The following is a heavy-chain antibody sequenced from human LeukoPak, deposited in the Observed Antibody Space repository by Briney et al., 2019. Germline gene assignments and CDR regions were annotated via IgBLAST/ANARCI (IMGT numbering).Heavy chain of an antibody. J-gene: IGHJ4*02. CDR1: GFTFSSYE. Sequence: GGSLRLSCAASGFTFSSYEMNWVRQAPGKGLEWVSYISSSGSTIYYADSVKGRFTISRDNAKNSLYLQMNTLRAEDTAVYYCARAQELLWFGELRALDYWGQGTLVTVSS. V-gene: IGHV3-48*03. D-gene: IGHD3-10*01. CDR3: ARAQELLWFGELRALDY. CDR2: ISSSGSTI.